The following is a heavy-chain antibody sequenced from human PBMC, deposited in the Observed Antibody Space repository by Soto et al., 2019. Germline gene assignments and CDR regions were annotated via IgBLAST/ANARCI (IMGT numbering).Heavy chain of an antibody. CDR2: IYYSGST. V-gene: IGHV4-59*05. J-gene: IGHJ4*02. CDR3: AGRRITMVRGTHFDY. Sequence: SETLSLTCTVSGFSISSYYWIWIRQPPGKGLEWIGSIYYSGSTYYNPSLKSRVTISVDTSKNQFSLKLSSVTAADTAVYYCAGRRITMVRGTHFDYWGQGTLVTVSS. D-gene: IGHD3-10*01. CDR1: GFSISSYY.